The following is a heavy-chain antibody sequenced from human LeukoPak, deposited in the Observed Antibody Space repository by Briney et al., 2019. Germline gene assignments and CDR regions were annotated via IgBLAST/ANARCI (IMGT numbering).Heavy chain of an antibody. J-gene: IGHJ3*02. CDR3: AKIGYCSSASCLGDTFEI. D-gene: IGHD2-2*01. V-gene: IGHV3-30*02. CDR2: IRYDGSNK. CDR1: GFIFSNYG. Sequence: PGGSLRLSCAASGFIFSNYGMHWVRQAPGKGLEWVAFIRYDGSNKYYVDSVKGGFIISRDNSKNTLYLQMNSLRPEDTAVYYCAKIGYCSSASCLGDTFEIWGQGTMVTVSS.